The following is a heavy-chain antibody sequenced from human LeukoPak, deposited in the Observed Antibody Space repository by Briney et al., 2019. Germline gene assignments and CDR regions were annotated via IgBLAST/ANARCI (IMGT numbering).Heavy chain of an antibody. D-gene: IGHD3-22*01. CDR1: GFTFSSYG. Sequence: PGGSLRLSCAASGFTFSSYGMHWVRQAPGKGLEWVAVISYDGSNKYYADSVKGRFTISRDNSKNTLYLQMNSLRAEDTAVYYCAKDLHYYDSSGYSPIDYWGQGTLVTVSS. V-gene: IGHV3-30*18. J-gene: IGHJ4*02. CDR3: AKDLHYYDSSGYSPIDY. CDR2: ISYDGSNK.